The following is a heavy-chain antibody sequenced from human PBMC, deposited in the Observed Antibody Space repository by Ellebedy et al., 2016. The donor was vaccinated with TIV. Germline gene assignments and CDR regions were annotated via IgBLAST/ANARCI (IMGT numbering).Heavy chain of an antibody. J-gene: IGHJ4*02. D-gene: IGHD3-22*01. CDR2: INPNGGDT. CDR3: ARGAGSSGYYSFNY. CDR1: GYTFTGYY. V-gene: IGHV1-2*02. Sequence: ASVKVSCKASGYTFTGYYMHWVRQAPGQGLEWMGWINPNGGDTHYAQKFQGRVTTTRDTSISTAYLDLRSDDTAVYFCARGAGSSGYYSFNYWGQGTLVIVSS.